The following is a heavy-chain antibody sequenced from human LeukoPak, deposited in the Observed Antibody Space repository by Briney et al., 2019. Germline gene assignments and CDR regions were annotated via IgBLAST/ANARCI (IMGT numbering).Heavy chain of an antibody. J-gene: IGHJ5*02. CDR3: AREGVGSSWYVPNWFDP. Sequence: ASVKVSCKASGYTFTGYYMHWVRQAPGQGLEWMGWINPNSGGTNYAQKFQGRVTMTRDTSISTAYMELSRLRSDDTAVYYCAREGVGSSWYVPNWFDPWGQGTLVTVSS. V-gene: IGHV1-2*02. CDR1: GYTFTGYY. D-gene: IGHD6-13*01. CDR2: INPNSGGT.